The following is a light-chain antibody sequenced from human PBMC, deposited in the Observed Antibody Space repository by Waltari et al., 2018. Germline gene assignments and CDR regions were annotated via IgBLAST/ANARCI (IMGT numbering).Light chain of an antibody. J-gene: IGLJ2*01. CDR3: CSYTTTSALL. V-gene: IGLV2-14*03. Sequence: QSAPAQPPSVTGAPGQSVTISCTGTNNDVGAYKYVSWYQQHPGKVPKLIIYGVSLRPSGVSDRFSGSKSGNTASLTISGLQAEDEADYYCCSYTTTSALLFGGGTRLTVL. CDR1: NNDVGAYKY. CDR2: GVS.